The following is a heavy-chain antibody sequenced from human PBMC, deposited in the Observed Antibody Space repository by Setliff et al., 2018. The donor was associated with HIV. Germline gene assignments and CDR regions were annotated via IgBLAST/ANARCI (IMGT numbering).Heavy chain of an antibody. CDR1: GFPFSGPA. D-gene: IGHD2-21*01. J-gene: IGHJ5*02. CDR3: AAAADGDCATTSCTNWFDP. Sequence: PGGSLRLSCAASGFPFSGPAIHWVRRASGKGLEWVGRIKTQPSNYATAHGASMEGRFTISRDDSKSTAYLQLSSLKVEDTAVYFCAAAADGDCATTSCTNWFDPWGQGTLVTVS. V-gene: IGHV3-73*01. CDR2: IKTQPSNYAT.